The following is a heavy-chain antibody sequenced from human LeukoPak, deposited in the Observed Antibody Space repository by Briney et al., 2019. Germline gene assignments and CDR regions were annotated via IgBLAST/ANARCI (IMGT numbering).Heavy chain of an antibody. CDR1: GGSISSYY. CDR3: ARGMVVTRHFDY. J-gene: IGHJ4*02. CDR2: INHSGST. Sequence: SETLSLTCTVSGGSISSYYWSWIRQPPGKGLEWIGEINHSGSTNYNPSLKSRVTISVDTSKNQFSLKLSSVTAADTAVYYCARGMVVTRHFDYWGQGTLVTVSS. V-gene: IGHV4-34*01. D-gene: IGHD4-23*01.